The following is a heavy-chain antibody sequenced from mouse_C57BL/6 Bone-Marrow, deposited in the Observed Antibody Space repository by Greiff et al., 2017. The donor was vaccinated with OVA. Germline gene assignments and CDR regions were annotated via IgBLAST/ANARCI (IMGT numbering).Heavy chain of an antibody. CDR2: ISSGGSYT. CDR3: ARHEGDYSNLAY. V-gene: IGHV5-6*02. CDR1: GFTFSSYG. Sequence: EVKLVESGGDLVKPGGSLKLSCAASGFTFSSYGMSWVRQTPDKRLEWVATISSGGSYTYYPDSVKGRFTISRDNAKNTLYLQMSSLKSEDTAMYYCARHEGDYSNLAYWGQGTLVTVSA. J-gene: IGHJ3*01. D-gene: IGHD2-5*01.